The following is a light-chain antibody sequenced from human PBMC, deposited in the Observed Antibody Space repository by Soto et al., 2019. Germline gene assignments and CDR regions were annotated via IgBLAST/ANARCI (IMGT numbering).Light chain of an antibody. CDR3: QHYNSYSEA. CDR1: QTISSW. V-gene: IGKV1-5*03. CDR2: KAS. J-gene: IGKJ1*01. Sequence: DTKMSHSPSTLSGSVGDRVTITCRASQTISSWLAWYQQKPGKAPKLLIYKASTLKSGVPSRFSGSGSGTEFTLTISSLQPDDFATYYCQHYNSYSEAFGQGTKVDIK.